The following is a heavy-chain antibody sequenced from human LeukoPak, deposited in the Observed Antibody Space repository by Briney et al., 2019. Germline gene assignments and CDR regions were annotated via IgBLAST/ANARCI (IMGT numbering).Heavy chain of an antibody. V-gene: IGHV1-69*05. CDR2: INPIFGTA. CDR1: GGTFSSYA. CDR3: AREWSYYYDSSGYYNWFDP. Sequence: ASVKVSCKASGGTFSSYAISWVRQAPGQGLEWMGGINPIFGTANYAQKFQGRVTITTDESTSTAYMELSSLRSEDTAVYYCAREWSYYYDSSGYYNWFDPWGQGTLVTVSS. D-gene: IGHD3-22*01. J-gene: IGHJ5*02.